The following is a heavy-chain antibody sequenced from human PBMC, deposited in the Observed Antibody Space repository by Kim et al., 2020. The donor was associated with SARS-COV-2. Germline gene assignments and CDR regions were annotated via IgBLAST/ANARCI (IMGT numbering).Heavy chain of an antibody. J-gene: IGHJ6*02. V-gene: IGHV3-23*01. CDR2: ISGSGGST. D-gene: IGHD6-13*01. CDR3: AKVREADGIAAAGPQDHYYYDYGMDV. Sequence: GGSLRLSCAASGFTFSSYAMSWVRQAPGKGLEWVSAISGSGGSTYYADSVKGRFTISRDNSKNTLYLQMNSLRAEDTAVYYCAKVREADGIAAAGPQDHYYYDYGMDVWGQGTTVTVSS. CDR1: GFTFSSYA.